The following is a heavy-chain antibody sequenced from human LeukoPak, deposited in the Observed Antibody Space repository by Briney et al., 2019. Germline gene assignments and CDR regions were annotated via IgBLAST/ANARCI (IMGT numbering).Heavy chain of an antibody. V-gene: IGHV4-38-2*02. CDR3: ASGLLPSPDY. CDR2: IYYSGST. Sequence: SETLSLTCTVSGYSISSGYYWGWIRQPPGKGLEWIGSIYYSGSTYYNPSLKSRVTISVDTSKNQFSLKLSSVTAADTAVYYCASGLLPSPDYWGQGTLVTVSS. CDR1: GYSISSGYY. D-gene: IGHD1-26*01. J-gene: IGHJ4*02.